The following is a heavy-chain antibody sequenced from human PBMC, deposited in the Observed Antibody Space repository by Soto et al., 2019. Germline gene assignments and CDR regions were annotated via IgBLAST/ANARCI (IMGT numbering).Heavy chain of an antibody. D-gene: IGHD3-9*01. CDR3: AKDGGILAGAFDY. V-gene: IGHV3-23*01. J-gene: IGHJ4*02. CDR1: GFPFSSYA. Sequence: GGSVRLSCAASGFPFSSYAMSWVRQAPGKGLEWVSFISGDGGSRYYADSLKGRFTISRDNSKNTVYLQLNSLRADDTAVYYCAKDGGILAGAFDYWGQGTLVTVSS. CDR2: ISGDGGSR.